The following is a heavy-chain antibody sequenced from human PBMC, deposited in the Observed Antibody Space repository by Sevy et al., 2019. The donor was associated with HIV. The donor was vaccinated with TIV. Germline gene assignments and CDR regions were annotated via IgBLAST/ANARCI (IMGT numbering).Heavy chain of an antibody. Sequence: SETLSLTCTVSGGSINAYYWSWLRQPPGKGLEYIGDIYYTGSTYYNPSLKSRVTISVDTSKNQFSLNLRSVTAVDTAVYYCARAPPVRSGDDSLNWLDPWGQGILVTVSS. CDR3: ARAPPVRSGDDSLNWLDP. CDR1: GGSINAYY. J-gene: IGHJ5*02. D-gene: IGHD5-12*01. CDR2: IYYTGST. V-gene: IGHV4-59*12.